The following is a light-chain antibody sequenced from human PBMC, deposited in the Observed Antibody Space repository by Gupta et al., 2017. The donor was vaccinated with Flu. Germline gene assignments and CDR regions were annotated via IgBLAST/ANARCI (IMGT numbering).Light chain of an antibody. CDR3: QQRSSWPPYA. V-gene: IGKV3-11*01. CDR2: DAS. J-gene: IGKJ2*01. CDR1: QSVSSY. Sequence: VLPQSPATLSLSPGERATLSCRASQSVSSYLAWYQQKPGQAPRLLIYDASNRATGIPARFSGSGSGTDFTLTISSLEPEDFAVYYCQQRSSWPPYAFGQGTKLEIK.